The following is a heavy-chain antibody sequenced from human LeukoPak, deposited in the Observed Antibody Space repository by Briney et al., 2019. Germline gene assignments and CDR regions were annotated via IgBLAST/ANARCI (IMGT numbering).Heavy chain of an antibody. Sequence: GGSLRLSCAASGFTFSSYAMHWVRQAPGKGLEWVSYISTGSSTIYYADSVKGRFTISRDNAKNSLYLQMNSLRAEDTAVYYWARDPTSPTGPPYGMDVWGQGTTVTVSS. V-gene: IGHV3-48*04. D-gene: IGHD1-14*01. CDR1: GFTFSSYA. CDR2: ISTGSSTI. CDR3: ARDPTSPTGPPYGMDV. J-gene: IGHJ6*02.